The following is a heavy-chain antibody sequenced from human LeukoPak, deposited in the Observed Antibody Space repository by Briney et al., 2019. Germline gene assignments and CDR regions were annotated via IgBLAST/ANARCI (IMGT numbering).Heavy chain of an antibody. V-gene: IGHV1-69*13. J-gene: IGHJ4*02. CDR3: ARGWLAETTVVTPYNY. CDR2: IIPLFGTA. CDR1: GGTFSSYA. Sequence: ASVTVSCTASGGTFSSYAISWVRQAPGQGLEWMGGIIPLFGTANYAQKFQDRVTITAVESMSTVYMELSSLRSEDTAVYYCARGWLAETTVVTPYNYWGQGTLVTVSS. D-gene: IGHD4-23*01.